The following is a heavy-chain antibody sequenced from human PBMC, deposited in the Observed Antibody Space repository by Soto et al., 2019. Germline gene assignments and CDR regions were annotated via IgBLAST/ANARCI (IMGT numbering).Heavy chain of an antibody. V-gene: IGHV3-21*02. CDR3: ARDNGYDAATLDY. J-gene: IGHJ4*02. CDR1: GFTFSTCS. CDR2: ISSSSSNI. Sequence: EVQLVESGGGLVKPGGSLRLSCAASGFTFSTCSMNWVRQAPGKGLEWVSSISSSSSNIYYADSVKGRFTISRDNAKNSLYLQINSLSPDDTAVYYCARDNGYDAATLDYWGQGTLVTVSS. D-gene: IGHD5-12*01.